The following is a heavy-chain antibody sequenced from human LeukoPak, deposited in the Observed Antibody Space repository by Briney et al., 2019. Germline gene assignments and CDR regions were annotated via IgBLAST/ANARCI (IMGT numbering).Heavy chain of an antibody. CDR1: GFTFSSYS. J-gene: IGHJ4*02. D-gene: IGHD2-15*01. CDR3: AKDPGCSGGSCYSN. CDR2: ISGSGGST. Sequence: GGSLRLSCAASGFTFSSYSMNWVRQAPGKGLEWVSAISGSGGSTYYADSVKGRFTISRDNSKNTLYLQMNSLRAEDTAVYYCAKDPGCSGGSCYSNWGQGTLVTVSS. V-gene: IGHV3-23*01.